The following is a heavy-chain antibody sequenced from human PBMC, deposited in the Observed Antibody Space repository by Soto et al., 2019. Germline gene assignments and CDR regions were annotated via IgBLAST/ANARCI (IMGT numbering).Heavy chain of an antibody. CDR2: IYYSGST. V-gene: IGHV4-39*01. CDR1: GGSISSSSYY. CDR3: ARHPGGGLRYFDWSPLTGWFDP. D-gene: IGHD3-9*01. J-gene: IGHJ5*02. Sequence: SETLSLTCTVSGGSISSSSYYWGWIRQPPGKGLEWIGSIYYSGSTYYNPSLKSRVTISVDTSKNQFSLKLSSVTAADTAVYYCARHPGGGLRYFDWSPLTGWFDPWGQGTLVTVSS.